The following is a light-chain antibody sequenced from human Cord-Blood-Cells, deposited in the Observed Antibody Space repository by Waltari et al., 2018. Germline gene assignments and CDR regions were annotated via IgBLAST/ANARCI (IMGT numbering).Light chain of an antibody. V-gene: IGLV2-23*01. CDR3: CSYAGSSTLV. CDR1: SSDVGSYNL. J-gene: IGLJ2*01. CDR2: EGS. Sequence: QSALTQPASVSGSPGQSITISCTGTSSDVGSYNLVSWYQQNPGKAPKRIIYEGSKRPSGVSNRFSGSKSGNTTSLTISGLQAEDEADYYCCSYAGSSTLVFGGGTKLTVL.